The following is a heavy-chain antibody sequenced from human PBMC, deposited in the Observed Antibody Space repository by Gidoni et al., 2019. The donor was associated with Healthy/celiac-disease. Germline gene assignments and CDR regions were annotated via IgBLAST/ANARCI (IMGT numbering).Heavy chain of an antibody. V-gene: IGHV3-21*01. CDR1: GFTFSSYS. CDR3: ARGTNTAMAWRYFDY. J-gene: IGHJ4*02. D-gene: IGHD5-18*01. Sequence: EVQLVESGGGLVKPGGSLRLSCAASGFTFSSYSMNWVRQAPGKGLEWVSSISSSSSYIYYADSVKGRFTISRDNAKNSLYLQMNSLRAEDTAVYYCARGTNTAMAWRYFDYWGQGTLVTVSS. CDR2: ISSSSSYI.